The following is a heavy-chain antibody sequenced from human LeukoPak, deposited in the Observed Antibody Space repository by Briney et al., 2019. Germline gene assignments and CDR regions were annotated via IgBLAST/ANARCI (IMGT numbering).Heavy chain of an antibody. CDR1: GFTFSSYS. CDR2: ISSSSSYI. J-gene: IGHJ5*02. Sequence: PGGSLRLSCAASGFTFSSYSMNWVRQAPGKGLKWVSSISSSSSYIYYADSVKGRFTISRDNAKNSLYLQMNSLRAEDTAVYYCARGRLAARPGWFDAWGQGTLVTVCS. V-gene: IGHV3-21*01. CDR3: ARGRLAARPGWFDA. D-gene: IGHD6-6*01.